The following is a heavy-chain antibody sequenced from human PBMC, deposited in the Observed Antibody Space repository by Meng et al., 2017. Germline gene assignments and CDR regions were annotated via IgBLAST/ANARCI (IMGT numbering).Heavy chain of an antibody. Sequence: QVQLQESGPGLVKPSQTLSLTCTVSGGSISSGDYYWSWIRQPPGKGLEWIGYIFHSGTTYYNPSLESRVTISIDTSKNQFSLKVTSATAADTAVYYCARGYGGLDYWGQGTLVTVSS. CDR2: IFHSGTT. D-gene: IGHD3-10*01. J-gene: IGHJ4*02. V-gene: IGHV4-30-4*01. CDR1: GGSISSGDYY. CDR3: ARGYGGLDY.